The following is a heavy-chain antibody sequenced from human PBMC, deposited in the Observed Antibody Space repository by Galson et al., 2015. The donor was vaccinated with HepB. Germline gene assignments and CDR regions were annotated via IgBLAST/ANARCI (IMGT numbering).Heavy chain of an antibody. Sequence: SVKVSCKASGYIFTSYGISWVRQAPGQGLEWMGWISAYNGNTNYAQKFQGRVTMTTDTSTSTAYMELRSLRSDDTAVYYCARDLFRAGGGYDRDYYYYGMDVWGQGTTVTVSS. CDR1: GYIFTSYG. CDR3: ARDLFRAGGGYDRDYYYYGMDV. J-gene: IGHJ6*02. CDR2: ISAYNGNT. D-gene: IGHD5-12*01. V-gene: IGHV1-18*01.